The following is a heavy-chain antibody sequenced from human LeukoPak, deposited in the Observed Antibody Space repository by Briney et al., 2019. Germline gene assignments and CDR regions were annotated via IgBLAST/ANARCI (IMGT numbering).Heavy chain of an antibody. CDR1: GYIFTTYW. Sequence: GESLKISCEGSGYIFTTYWIGWVRRMPGNRLEWMGAIYPGDSETTYSPSFQGQVTISVDKSIRTAYLQWSSLKASDSAIYYCAAASSSTSAWYFQDWGQGTLVTVSS. D-gene: IGHD2-2*01. J-gene: IGHJ1*01. CDR3: AAASSSTSAWYFQD. CDR2: IYPGDSET. V-gene: IGHV5-51*01.